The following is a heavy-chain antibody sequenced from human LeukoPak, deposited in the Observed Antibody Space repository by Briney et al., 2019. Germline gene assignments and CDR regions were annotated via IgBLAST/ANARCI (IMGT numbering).Heavy chain of an antibody. CDR1: GGSISSYY. V-gene: IGHV4-59*08. CDR2: IYYSGST. Sequence: SETLSLTCTVSGGSISSYYWGWIRRPPGKGLEWIGYIYYSGSTNYNPSLKSRVTISVDTSKNQFSLKLSSVTAADTAVYYCARGGMATILPFDYWGQGTLVTVSS. J-gene: IGHJ4*02. D-gene: IGHD5-24*01. CDR3: ARGGMATILPFDY.